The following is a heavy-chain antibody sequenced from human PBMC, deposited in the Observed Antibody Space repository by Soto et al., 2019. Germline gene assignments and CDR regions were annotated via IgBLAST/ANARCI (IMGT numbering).Heavy chain of an antibody. CDR3: ARQRSGSYYNVPRSGSYYNFWGAFDS. V-gene: IGHV5-51*01. Sequence: GESLKISCKGSGYSFASYWIGWVRQMPGKGLEWMGLIHPGDSDTRYSPSFQGQVTISADKSISTAYLQWSSLKASDTAMYYCARQRSGSYYNVPRSGSYYNFWGAFDSWGQGSLVTVSS. J-gene: IGHJ4*02. CDR1: GYSFASYW. D-gene: IGHD3-10*01. CDR2: IHPGDSDT.